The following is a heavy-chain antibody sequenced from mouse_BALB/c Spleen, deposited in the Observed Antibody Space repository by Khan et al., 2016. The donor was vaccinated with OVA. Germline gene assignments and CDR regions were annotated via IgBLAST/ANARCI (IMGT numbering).Heavy chain of an antibody. Sequence: QVTLNESGPGILQPSQTLSLTCSFSGFSLSASGMGVSWIRQPSGKGLEWLAHIYWDDDKRYNPSLKSPLTISKDTSSHQVFLKITSVDTADTATYYCARREELQPWCAYWGQGTLVTVSA. J-gene: IGHJ3*01. CDR2: IYWDDDK. D-gene: IGHD1-1*01. CDR1: GFSLSASGMG. CDR3: ARREELQPWCAY. V-gene: IGHV8-12*01.